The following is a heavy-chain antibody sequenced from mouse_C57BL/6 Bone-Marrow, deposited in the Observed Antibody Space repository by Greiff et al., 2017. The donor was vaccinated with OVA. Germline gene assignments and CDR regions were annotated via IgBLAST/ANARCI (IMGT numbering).Heavy chain of an antibody. CDR2: ISSGGSYT. CDR3: ARREAD. Sequence: EVQLMESGGDLVKPGGSLKLSCAASGFTFSSYGMSWVRQTPDKRLEWVATISSGGSYTYYPDSVKGRFTISRDNAKNTLYLQMSSLKSEDTAMYYGARREADWGQGTLVTVSS. J-gene: IGHJ3*01. CDR1: GFTFSSYG. V-gene: IGHV5-6*01.